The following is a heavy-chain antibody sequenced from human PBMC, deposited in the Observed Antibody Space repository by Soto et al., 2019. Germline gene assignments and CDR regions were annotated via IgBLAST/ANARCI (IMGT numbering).Heavy chain of an antibody. CDR1: GFTFSSYS. V-gene: IGHV3-48*01. CDR2: ISPSDTTI. CDR3: ARLLYDSGDYVGY. Sequence: EAQLVESGGTLVQPGGSLRLSCVAPGFTFSSYSMNWVRQAPGKGLEWVAYISPSDTTIYYADSVKGRFTISRDDSKNSVYLQMNSLRVDDTALYYCARLLYDSGDYVGYWGQGTLVTVSA. J-gene: IGHJ4*02. D-gene: IGHD4-17*01.